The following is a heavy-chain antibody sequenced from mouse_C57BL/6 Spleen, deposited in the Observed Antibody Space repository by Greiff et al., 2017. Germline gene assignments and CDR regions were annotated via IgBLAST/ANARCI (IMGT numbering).Heavy chain of an antibody. CDR1: GYAFSSSW. D-gene: IGHD1-1*01. J-gene: IGHJ4*01. V-gene: IGHV1-82*01. CDR3: ARWDTTGYYYAMDY. CDR2: IYPGDGDT. Sequence: QVQLQQSGPELVKPGASVKISCKASGYAFSSSWMNWVKQRPGKGLEWIGRIYPGDGDTNYNGKFKGKATLTADKSSSTAYMQLSSLTSEDSAVSFCARWDTTGYYYAMDYWGQGTSVTVSS.